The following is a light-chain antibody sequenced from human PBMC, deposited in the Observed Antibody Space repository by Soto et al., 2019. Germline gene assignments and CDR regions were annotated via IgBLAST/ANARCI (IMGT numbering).Light chain of an antibody. CDR1: QTISMY. CDR2: SAS. Sequence: DIQMTQSPSSLSASVGDRVTITCRASQTISMYLNWYQQKPGKAPILLISSASSLESGVPSRFSGSRSVTEFTLTISSLQTEDCATSYCQQSYSTPPLIFGGGNKVEIK. V-gene: IGKV1-39*01. J-gene: IGKJ4*01. CDR3: QQSYSTPPLI.